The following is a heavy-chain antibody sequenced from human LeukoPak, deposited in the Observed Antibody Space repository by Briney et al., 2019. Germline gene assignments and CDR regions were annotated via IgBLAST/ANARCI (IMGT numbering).Heavy chain of an antibody. CDR3: ARTDGYLDY. D-gene: IGHD6-13*01. V-gene: IGHV4-59*01. Sequence: SETLSLTCTASGGSISSYYWSWIRQPPGKGLEWIGYIYYSGSTNYNPSLKSRVTISVDTSKNQFSLKLSSVTAADTAVYYCARTDGYLDYWGQGTLVTVSS. CDR2: IYYSGST. CDR1: GGSISSYY. J-gene: IGHJ4*02.